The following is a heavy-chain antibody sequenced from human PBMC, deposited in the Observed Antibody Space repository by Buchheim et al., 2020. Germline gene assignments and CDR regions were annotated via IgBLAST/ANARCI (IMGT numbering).Heavy chain of an antibody. CDR1: GGSFSGYY. V-gene: IGHV4-34*01. CDR2: INHSGST. J-gene: IGHJ4*02. Sequence: QVQLQQWGAGLLKPSETLSLTCAVYGGSFSGYYWSWIRQPPGKGLEWIGEINHSGSTNYNPSLKSRVTISVGTSKNQFSLKLSSVTAADTAVYYCARHVLLWFGESKFDYWGQGTL. CDR3: ARHVLLWFGESKFDY. D-gene: IGHD3-10*01.